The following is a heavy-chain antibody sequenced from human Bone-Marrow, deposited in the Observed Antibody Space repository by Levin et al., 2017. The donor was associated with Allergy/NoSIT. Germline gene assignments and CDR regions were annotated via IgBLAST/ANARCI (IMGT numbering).Heavy chain of an antibody. V-gene: IGHV1-69*01. CDR3: ARDVSRGDILTGYYNS. CDR2: IIPIFGTA. D-gene: IGHD3-9*01. Sequence: KAGESLKISCKASGGTFSSYAISWVRQAPGQGLEWMGGIIPIFGTANYAQKFQGRVTITADESTSTAYMELSSLRSEDTAVYYCARDVSRGDILTGYYNSWGQGTLVTVSS. CDR1: GGTFSSYA. J-gene: IGHJ5*02.